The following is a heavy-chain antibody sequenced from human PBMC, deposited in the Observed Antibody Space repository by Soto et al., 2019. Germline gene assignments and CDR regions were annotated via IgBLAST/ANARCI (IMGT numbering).Heavy chain of an antibody. CDR1: GFTFSNMW. CDR2: IKDKTDGGTT. V-gene: IGHV3-15*01. Sequence: EVQLVESGGGLAQPGGSLRLSCTASGFTFSNMWMSWVRQAPGKGLEWVGRIKDKTDGGTTDYAAPVKGRFAISRDDSKSRLYLQMNSLKTDDTAVYYCTTGHYWGQGTLVTVSS. J-gene: IGHJ4*02. CDR3: TTGHY.